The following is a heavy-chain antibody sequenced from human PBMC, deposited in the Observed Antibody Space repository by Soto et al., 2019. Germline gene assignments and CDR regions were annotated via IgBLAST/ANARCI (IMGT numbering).Heavy chain of an antibody. J-gene: IGHJ5*02. CDR2: IYATGTT. Sequence: SETLSLTCPVSGASISGFYWSWIRKSAGKGLEWIGRIYATGTTDYNPSLKSRVMMSVDTSKKQFSLKLRSVTAADTAVYYCVRDGTKTLRDWFDPWGQGISVTVSS. CDR3: VRDGTKTLRDWFDP. D-gene: IGHD1-1*01. V-gene: IGHV4-4*07. CDR1: GASISGFY.